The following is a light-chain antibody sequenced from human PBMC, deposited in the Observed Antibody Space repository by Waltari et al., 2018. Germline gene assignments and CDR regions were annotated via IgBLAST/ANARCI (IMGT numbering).Light chain of an antibody. Sequence: DIQMTQSPSTLSASVGDRVTITCRASQSISNWLAWYQQKPGKAPELLIYKASTLERGGPSRGSRSGSGTELTLTLGSLQPDDLATYCCQHYNSYSLLTFGGGTEVEIK. V-gene: IGKV1-5*03. CDR2: KAS. CDR1: QSISNW. J-gene: IGKJ4*01. CDR3: QHYNSYSLLT.